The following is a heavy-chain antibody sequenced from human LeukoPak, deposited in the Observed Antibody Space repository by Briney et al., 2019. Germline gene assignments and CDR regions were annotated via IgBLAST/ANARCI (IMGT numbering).Heavy chain of an antibody. D-gene: IGHD2-8*01. CDR1: GFTFSSYA. Sequence: PGGSLRLSCAASGFTFSSYAMHWVRQAPGKGLEWVAVISYDGSNKYYADSVKGRFTISRDNSKNTLYLQMNSLRAEDTAVYYCAKASDIVLMVYAIPYYFDYWGQGTLVTVSS. CDR2: ISYDGSNK. V-gene: IGHV3-30-3*01. J-gene: IGHJ4*02. CDR3: AKASDIVLMVYAIPYYFDY.